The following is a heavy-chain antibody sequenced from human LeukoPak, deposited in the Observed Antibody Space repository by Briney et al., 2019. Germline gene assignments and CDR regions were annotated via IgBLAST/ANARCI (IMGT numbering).Heavy chain of an antibody. V-gene: IGHV3-53*01. Sequence: GGSLRLSCAASGFTVSSNYMSWVRQAPGKGLEWVSVIYSGGSTYYADSVKGRFTISRDNSKNTLYLQMNSLRAEDTAVYYCARALRRDYYYYYGMDVWGKGTTVTVSS. CDR1: GFTVSSNY. CDR3: ARALRRDYYYYYGMDV. J-gene: IGHJ6*04. CDR2: IYSGGST.